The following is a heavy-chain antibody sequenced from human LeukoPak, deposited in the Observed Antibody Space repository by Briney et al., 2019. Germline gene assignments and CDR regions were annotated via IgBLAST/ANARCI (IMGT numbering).Heavy chain of an antibody. CDR1: GFTFSSYA. CDR2: ISGSGGST. Sequence: GSLRLSCAASGFTFSSYAMSWVRQAPGKGLEWVPAISGSGGSTYYAEAVKGRFTISGDNCESARYLQMNSLRAEDTAVYYCAKDPTYYYDSSGYYLGYWGQGTLVTVSS. J-gene: IGHJ4*02. CDR3: AKDPTYYYDSSGYYLGY. V-gene: IGHV3-23*01. D-gene: IGHD3-22*01.